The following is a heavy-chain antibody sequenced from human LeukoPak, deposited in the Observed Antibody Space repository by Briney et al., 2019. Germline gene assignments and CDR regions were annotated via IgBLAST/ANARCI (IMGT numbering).Heavy chain of an antibody. CDR3: ARNYD. CDR1: GFTFSTNW. CDR2: INADGSDK. V-gene: IGHV3-7*05. J-gene: IGHJ4*02. Sequence: GGSLRLSCAASGFTFSTNWMSWVHQAPGRGLEWVANINADGSDKYYVDSVKGRFTISRDNVKNSLYLQMNSLRVEDTAVYYCARNYDWGQGTLVTVAS. D-gene: IGHD1-7*01.